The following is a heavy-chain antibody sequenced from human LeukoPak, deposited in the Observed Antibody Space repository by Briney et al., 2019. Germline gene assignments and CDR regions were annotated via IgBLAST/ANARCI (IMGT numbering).Heavy chain of an antibody. V-gene: IGHV1-18*01. D-gene: IGHD2-8*02. CDR2: ISAYNGNT. CDR3: ASDCCTGSRFDH. J-gene: IGHJ4*02. CDR1: GYTFTSYG. Sequence: ASVKVSCKASGYTFTSYGISWVRQAPGQGLEWMGWISAYNGNTNYAQKLQGRVTMTTDTSTSTAYMELRSLRSDDTAVYYCASDCCTGSRFDHWGQGTLVTVSS.